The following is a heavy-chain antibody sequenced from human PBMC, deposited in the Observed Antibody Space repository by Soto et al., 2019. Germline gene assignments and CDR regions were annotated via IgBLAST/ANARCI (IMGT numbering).Heavy chain of an antibody. CDR3: ARGPYYDILTGYYRGRFDY. CDR1: GGSFSGYH. J-gene: IGHJ4*02. D-gene: IGHD3-9*01. CDR2: INHSGST. Sequence: WETLSLTCAVYGGSFSGYHWSWIRQPPGKGLEWIGEINHSGSTNYNPSLKSRVTISVDTSKNQFSLKLSSVTAADTAVYYCARGPYYDILTGYYRGRFDYWGQGTLVTVSS. V-gene: IGHV4-34*01.